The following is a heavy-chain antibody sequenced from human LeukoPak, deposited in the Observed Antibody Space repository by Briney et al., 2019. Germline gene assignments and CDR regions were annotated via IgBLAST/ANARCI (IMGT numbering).Heavy chain of an antibody. Sequence: KISCKGSGYSFTSYWIGWVRQAPGQGLEWMGGIIPIFGTANYAQKFQGRVTITADESTSTAYMELSSLRSEDTAVYYCARRRGAVTTSWFDPWGQGTLVTVSS. CDR2: IIPIFGTA. J-gene: IGHJ5*02. V-gene: IGHV1-69*01. CDR3: ARRRGAVTTSWFDP. D-gene: IGHD4-11*01. CDR1: GYSFTSYW.